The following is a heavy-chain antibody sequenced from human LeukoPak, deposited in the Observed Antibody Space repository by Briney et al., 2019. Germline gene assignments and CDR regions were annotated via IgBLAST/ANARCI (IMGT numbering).Heavy chain of an antibody. V-gene: IGHV3-23*01. D-gene: IGHD3-16*01. J-gene: IGHJ5*02. CDR1: GFVFSSYT. Sequence: GGSLRLSCEASGFVFSSYTMTWVRQAPGQGLEWVSAIGGRGGSTYYADSVKGRVAISRDNSKNTVSLQMNSLRSDDTAIYYCAKEGGAWGQGTLVVVSS. CDR2: IGGRGGST. CDR3: AKEGGA.